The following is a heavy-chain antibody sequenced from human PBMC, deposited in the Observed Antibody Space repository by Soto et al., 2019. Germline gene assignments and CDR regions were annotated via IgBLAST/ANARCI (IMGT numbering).Heavy chain of an antibody. J-gene: IGHJ5*02. CDR1: GYTSTSYG. Sequence: ASAKVSCKASGYTSTSYGISLVRLAPGQGLEWMGWISAYNGNTNYAQKLQGRVTMTTDTSTSTAYMELRSLRSDDTAVYYCARVSGSSGWFDPWGQGTLVTAPQ. CDR2: ISAYNGNT. CDR3: ARVSGSSGWFDP. D-gene: IGHD6-6*01. V-gene: IGHV1-18*01.